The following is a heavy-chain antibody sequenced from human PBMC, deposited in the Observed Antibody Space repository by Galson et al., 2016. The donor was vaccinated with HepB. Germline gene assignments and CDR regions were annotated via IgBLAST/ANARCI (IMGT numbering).Heavy chain of an antibody. V-gene: IGHV4-59*01. D-gene: IGHD2-2*01. CDR3: AREGYVVAPGGTNDYYYYGMDV. CDR1: GASISSFY. Sequence: SETLSLTCTVSGASISSFYWSWIRQPPGKGLEWIGYIYHSGNTNNNPSLKSRVTISLDTSTNQFSLKLNSVTAADTAVYYCAREGYVVAPGGTNDYYYYGMDVWGQGTTVIVSS. CDR2: IYHSGNT. J-gene: IGHJ6*02.